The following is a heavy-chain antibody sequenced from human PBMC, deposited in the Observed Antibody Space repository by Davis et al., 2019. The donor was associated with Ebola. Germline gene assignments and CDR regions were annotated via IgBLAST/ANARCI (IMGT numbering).Heavy chain of an antibody. Sequence: MPSETLSLTCAVYGGSLSGYYWSWIRQPPGKGLEWIGEINHSGSTNYNPSLKSRVTISVDTSKNQFSLKLSSVTAADTAVYYCARDRGYGMDVWGQGTTVTVSS. V-gene: IGHV4-34*01. CDR3: ARDRGYGMDV. D-gene: IGHD3-10*01. CDR1: GGSLSGYY. J-gene: IGHJ6*02. CDR2: INHSGST.